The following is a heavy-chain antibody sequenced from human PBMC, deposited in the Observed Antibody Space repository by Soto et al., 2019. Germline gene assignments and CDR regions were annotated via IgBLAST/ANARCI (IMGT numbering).Heavy chain of an antibody. D-gene: IGHD7-27*01. J-gene: IGHJ6*02. Sequence: QVQLVQSGAEVKKPGSSVKVSCKASGGTFNTYNINWVRQAPGQGLEWMGGILPIFGTTNYAQRFEGRVTITADDSTRTAYMELSSLRSEDTAVYYCARDETGDSYYYYDGMDVWGQGTTVTVTS. CDR1: GGTFNTYN. CDR3: ARDETGDSYYYYDGMDV. V-gene: IGHV1-69*01. CDR2: ILPIFGTT.